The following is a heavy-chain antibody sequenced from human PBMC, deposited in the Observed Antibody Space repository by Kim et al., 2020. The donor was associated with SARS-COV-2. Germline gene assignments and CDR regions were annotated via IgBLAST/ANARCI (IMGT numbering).Heavy chain of an antibody. CDR1: RYTLTELS. Sequence: ASVKVSCKVSRYTLTELSMHWVRQAPGKGLEWMGGFDPEDGETIYAQKFQGRVTMTEDTSTDTAYMELSSLRSEDTAVYYCATELYYDILTGYYHYYGMDVWGQGTTVTVSS. CDR3: ATELYYDILTGYYHYYGMDV. CDR2: FDPEDGET. J-gene: IGHJ6*02. V-gene: IGHV1-24*01. D-gene: IGHD3-9*01.